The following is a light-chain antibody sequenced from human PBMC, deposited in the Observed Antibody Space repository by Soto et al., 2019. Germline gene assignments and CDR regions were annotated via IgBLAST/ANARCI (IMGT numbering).Light chain of an antibody. CDR3: CSYTDSSTFVV. CDR2: EGS. CDR1: SSDVGSYNL. Sequence: QSVLTQPASVSGSPGQSITISCTGTSSDVGSYNLVSWYQHYPGKAPKLMIYEGSKRSSGVSNRFSGSKSGNTASLTISGLQAEDEADYYCCSYTDSSTFVVFGGGTKLTV. V-gene: IGLV2-23*03. J-gene: IGLJ2*01.